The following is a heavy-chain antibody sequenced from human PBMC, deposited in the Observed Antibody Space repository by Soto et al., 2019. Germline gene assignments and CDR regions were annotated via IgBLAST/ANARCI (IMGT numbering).Heavy chain of an antibody. Sequence: QVQLQESGPGLVKPSQTLSLTCTVSGGSISSGGYYWSWIRQHPGKGLEWIGYIYYSGSTYYNPSLKSRVTISVDTSKNPYALKLSSVTAADTAVYYCARGGRYQPPLGPNWFDPWGQGTLVTVSS. CDR2: IYYSGST. V-gene: IGHV4-31*03. CDR3: ARGGRYQPPLGPNWFDP. J-gene: IGHJ5*02. CDR1: GGSISSGGYY. D-gene: IGHD2-2*01.